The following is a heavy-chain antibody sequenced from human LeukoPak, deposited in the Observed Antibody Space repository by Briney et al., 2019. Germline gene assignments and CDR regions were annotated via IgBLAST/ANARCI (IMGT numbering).Heavy chain of an antibody. Sequence: PGGSLRLSCAASGFTFSDYYMSWIRQAPGKGLEWVSYIGTHGIYTNYADSVKGRFAISRDNAKNSLYLQMNSLRGEDMAVYYCARGHYGLDVWGQGTTVTVSS. V-gene: IGHV3-11*06. J-gene: IGHJ6*02. CDR1: GFTFSDYY. CDR2: IGTHGIYT. CDR3: ARGHYGLDV.